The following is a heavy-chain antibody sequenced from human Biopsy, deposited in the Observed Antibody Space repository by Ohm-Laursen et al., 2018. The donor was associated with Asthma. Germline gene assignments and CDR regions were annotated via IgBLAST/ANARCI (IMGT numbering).Heavy chain of an antibody. Sequence: SQTLSLTCTVSGDSITSGGCCWNWIRQHPGKGLEWIGYIHHSGTSYFNPSLKSRVSFSRDTSKNQFSLRLSSVTAAGTAVYYCARTTYGHDGFDPWGQGTLVTVSS. CDR1: GDSITSGGCC. CDR2: IHHSGTS. V-gene: IGHV4-31*03. D-gene: IGHD4-17*01. CDR3: ARTTYGHDGFDP. J-gene: IGHJ5*02.